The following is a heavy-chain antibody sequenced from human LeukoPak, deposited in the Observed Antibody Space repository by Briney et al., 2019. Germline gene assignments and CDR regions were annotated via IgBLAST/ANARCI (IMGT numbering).Heavy chain of an antibody. D-gene: IGHD6-19*01. J-gene: IGHJ4*02. V-gene: IGHV5-51*01. CDR1: GYSFTSYW. CDR3: ASSSDSGWYYFDY. CDR2: IYPGDSDT. Sequence: GESLKISCKGSGYSFTSYWIGWVRQMPGKGLEWMGIIYPGDSDTRYSPSFQGQVTISADKSISTAYLQWSSLKALDTAMYYCASSSDSGWYYFDYWGQGTLVTVSS.